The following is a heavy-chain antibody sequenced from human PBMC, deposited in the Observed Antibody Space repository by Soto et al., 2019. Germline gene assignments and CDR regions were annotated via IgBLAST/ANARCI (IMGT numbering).Heavy chain of an antibody. D-gene: IGHD1-7*01. V-gene: IGHV1-18*01. CDR1: GYLFTTYG. Sequence: QVQLVQSGAEVTKPGASVNVSCKASGYLFTTYGVGWVRQAPGQGLEWIGWISPYNGNTKFAQNCRGRANMTTDTSTDTAYMELRNLRDDDPAIYYWARAPTTQRLDSWGQGTLVTVSS. CDR3: ARAPTTQRLDS. J-gene: IGHJ4*02. CDR2: ISPYNGNT.